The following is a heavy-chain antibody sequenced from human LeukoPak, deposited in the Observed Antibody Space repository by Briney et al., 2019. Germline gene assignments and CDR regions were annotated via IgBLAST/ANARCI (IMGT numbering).Heavy chain of an antibody. J-gene: IGHJ3*02. CDR1: GFTFSSYG. CDR2: IPYDGSNT. CDR3: AKDHREYSSSPLGMDAFDI. D-gene: IGHD6-6*01. V-gene: IGHV3-30*18. Sequence: GGSLRLSCAASGFTFSSYGMHWVRQAPGKGLEWVAVIPYDGSNTYYADSVRGRFTISRDNAKNSLYLQMNSLRAEDTAVYYCAKDHREYSSSPLGMDAFDIWGQGTMVTVSS.